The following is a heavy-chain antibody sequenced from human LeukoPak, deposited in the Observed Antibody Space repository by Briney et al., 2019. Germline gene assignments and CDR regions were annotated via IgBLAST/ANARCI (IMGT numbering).Heavy chain of an antibody. CDR3: AKDEARYGSGSPSRD. CDR1: GFTFSNYA. D-gene: IGHD3-10*01. Sequence: GGSLRLSCAAFGFTFSNYAMHWVRQAPGKGLEYVSAISSNGGTTYYANSVRGRFTISRDNSKNTLYLQMNSLRAEDTAVYYCAKDEARYGSGSPSRDWGQGTLVTVSS. V-gene: IGHV3-64*01. J-gene: IGHJ4*02. CDR2: ISSNGGTT.